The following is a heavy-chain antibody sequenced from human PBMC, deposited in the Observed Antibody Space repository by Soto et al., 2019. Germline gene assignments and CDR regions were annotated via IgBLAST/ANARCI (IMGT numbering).Heavy chain of an antibody. CDR2: ISYDGSNK. CDR3: AKDKGYCSGGSCYGYYYMDV. CDR1: GFTFSSYS. J-gene: IGHJ6*03. D-gene: IGHD2-15*01. Sequence: GGSLRLSCAASGFTFSSYSMHWVRQAPGKGLEWVAVISYDGSNKYYADSVKGRFTISRDNSKNTLYLQMNSLRAEDTAVYYCAKDKGYCSGGSCYGYYYMDVWGKGTTVTVSS. V-gene: IGHV3-30*18.